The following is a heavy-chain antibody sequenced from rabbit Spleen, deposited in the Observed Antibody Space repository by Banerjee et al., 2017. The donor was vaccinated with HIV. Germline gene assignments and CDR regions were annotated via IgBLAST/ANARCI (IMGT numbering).Heavy chain of an antibody. J-gene: IGHJ4*01. D-gene: IGHD6-1*01. CDR2: IDPIFGRT. V-gene: IGHV1S47*01. CDR3: ARDDGSYDYIDGYFKL. Sequence: QERLVESGGGLVKPEGSLKLSCKASGFDFSVYGLSWVRQAPGKGLEWIGYIDPIFGRTYYASWVNGQFTISSHNAQSTLYLQLNSLTAADTATYFCARDDGSYDYIDGYFKLWGPGTLVTVS. CDR1: GFDFSVYG.